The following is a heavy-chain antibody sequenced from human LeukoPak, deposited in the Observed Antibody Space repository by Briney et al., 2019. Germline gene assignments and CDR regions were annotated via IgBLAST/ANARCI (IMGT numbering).Heavy chain of an antibody. V-gene: IGHV4-34*01. CDR1: GGSFSGYY. CDR3: ARGAKPYSSSSRNSVYYYYYYMDV. Sequence: SETLSLTCAVYGGSFSGYYWSWIRQPPGKGLEWIGEINHSGSTNYNPSLKSRVTISVDTSKNQFSLKLSSVTAADTAVYYCARGAKPYSSSSRNSVYYYYYYMDVWGKGTTVTVPS. D-gene: IGHD6-6*01. CDR2: INHSGST. J-gene: IGHJ6*03.